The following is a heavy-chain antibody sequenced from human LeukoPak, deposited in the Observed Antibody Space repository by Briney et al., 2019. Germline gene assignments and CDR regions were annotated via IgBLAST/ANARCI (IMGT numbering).Heavy chain of an antibody. CDR1: GYTFTSYG. V-gene: IGHV1-18*01. J-gene: IGHJ4*02. CDR3: AAAKSPYYYDSSVYWPFDY. D-gene: IGHD3-22*01. Sequence: ASVKVCCKASGYTFTSYGISWVRQAPGQGLEWMGWISAYNGNTNYAQKLQGRVTMTTDTSTSTAYMELRSLRSDDTAVYYCAAAKSPYYYDSSVYWPFDYWGQGTLVTVSS. CDR2: ISAYNGNT.